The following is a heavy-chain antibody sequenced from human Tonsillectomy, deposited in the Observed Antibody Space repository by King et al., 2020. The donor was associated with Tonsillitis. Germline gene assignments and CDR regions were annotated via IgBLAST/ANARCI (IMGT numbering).Heavy chain of an antibody. J-gene: IGHJ4*02. CDR3: ARDYGGNEGYFDY. D-gene: IGHD4-23*01. CDR2: INPIGGGT. V-gene: IGHV1-46*01. CDR1: GYTFTTYD. Sequence: VQLVESGAEVKRPGASVKVSCKASGYTFTTYDMHWVRQAPGQGLEWMGIINPIGGGTASAQKFQGRVTMTRDMSTSTVYMELSSLRSEDTAVYYCARDYGGNEGYFDYWGQGTLVTVSS.